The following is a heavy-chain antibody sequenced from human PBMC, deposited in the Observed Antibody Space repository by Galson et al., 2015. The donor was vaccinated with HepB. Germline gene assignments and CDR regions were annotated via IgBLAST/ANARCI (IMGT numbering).Heavy chain of an antibody. J-gene: IGHJ4*02. Sequence: SVKVSCKASGYRFKSFAINWVRQAPGQGLEWMGWSSPYDGGANYAQSLQGRLIMTTDTSTNTASMELRSLTSDDTAVYYCARATDVPSSCTSYNCYVFDSGGQGTPVAGSS. CDR1: GYRFKSFA. CDR3: ARATDVPSSCTSYNCYVFDS. D-gene: IGHD2-2*01. V-gene: IGHV1-18*04. CDR2: SSPYDGGA.